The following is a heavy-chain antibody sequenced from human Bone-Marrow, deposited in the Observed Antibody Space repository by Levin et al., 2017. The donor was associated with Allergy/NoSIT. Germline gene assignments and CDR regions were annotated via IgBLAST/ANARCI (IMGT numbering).Heavy chain of an antibody. CDR1: GFPFSTYA. Sequence: GGSLRLSCAASGFPFSTYAMHWVRQAPGKGLDWVAVISHDGSDQHYADSVKGRFTISRDKAKNTVSLQMISLATDDTAVYFCATGGSPIDSWGQGTLVTVSS. V-gene: IGHV3-30-3*01. CDR3: ATGGSPIDS. J-gene: IGHJ4*02. D-gene: IGHD1-26*01. CDR2: ISHDGSDQ.